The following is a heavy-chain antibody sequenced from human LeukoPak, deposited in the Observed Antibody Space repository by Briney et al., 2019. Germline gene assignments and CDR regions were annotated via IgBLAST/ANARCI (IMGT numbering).Heavy chain of an antibody. D-gene: IGHD5-12*01. Sequence: GGSLRLSCAASGFTVSSNYMSWVRQAPGKGLEWVAVISYDGSNKYYADSVKGRFTISRDNAKNSLYLQMNSLRAEDTAVYYCARVGSGYTNDAFDIWGQGTMVTVSS. CDR1: GFTVSSNY. J-gene: IGHJ3*02. V-gene: IGHV3-30-3*01. CDR3: ARVGSGYTNDAFDI. CDR2: ISYDGSNK.